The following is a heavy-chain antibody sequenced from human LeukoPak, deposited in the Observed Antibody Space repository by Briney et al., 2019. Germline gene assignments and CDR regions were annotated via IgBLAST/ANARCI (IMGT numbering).Heavy chain of an antibody. V-gene: IGHV3-48*01. D-gene: IGHD2-15*01. J-gene: IGHJ4*02. CDR2: ISSSSSTI. CDR3: ARDCSGGSCYSSGRPGPDDY. Sequence: GGSLRLSCAASAFTFSSYSMNWVRQAPGKGLEWVSYISSSSSTIYYADSVKGRFTISRDNAKNSLYLQMNSLRAEDTAVYYCARDCSGGSCYSSGRPGPDDYWGQGTLVTVSS. CDR1: AFTFSSYS.